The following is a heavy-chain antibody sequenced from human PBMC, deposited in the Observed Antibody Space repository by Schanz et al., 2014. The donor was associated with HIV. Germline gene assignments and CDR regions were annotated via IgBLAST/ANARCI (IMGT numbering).Heavy chain of an antibody. CDR1: GFTFSSYS. J-gene: IGHJ5*02. D-gene: IGHD5-18*01. V-gene: IGHV3-23*04. CDR3: VKAYSSGFSGAGS. Sequence: VQLVESGGGVVQPGRSLRLSCAASGFTFSSYSMSWVRQAPGKGLDWVSTIRGSDGDTYYADSVKGRFTISRDNSRNALYLHMNSLRADDTAIYYCVKAYSSGFSGAGSWGQGALVTVSS. CDR2: IRGSDGDT.